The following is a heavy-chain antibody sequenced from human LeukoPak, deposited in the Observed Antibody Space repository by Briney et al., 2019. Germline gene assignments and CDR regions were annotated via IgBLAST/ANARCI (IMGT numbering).Heavy chain of an antibody. CDR3: ARDISGGSHVFDI. CDR1: GXSSSGYY. Sequence: SETLSLTCTVSGXSSSGYYWNWIRQPPGKGLEWIGSIYYSGSTNYNPSLESRVTFSVDTSKNQFSLQLNSVTAADTAVYYCARDISGGSHVFDIWGQGTMVTVSS. D-gene: IGHD3-3*02. CDR2: IYYSGST. V-gene: IGHV4-59*08. J-gene: IGHJ3*02.